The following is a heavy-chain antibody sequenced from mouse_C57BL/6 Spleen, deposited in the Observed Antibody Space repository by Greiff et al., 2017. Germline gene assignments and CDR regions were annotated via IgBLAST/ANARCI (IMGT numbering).Heavy chain of an antibody. CDR1: GYTFTSYW. V-gene: IGHV1-52*01. D-gene: IGHD1-1*01. J-gene: IGHJ3*01. Sequence: VQLQQPGAELVRPGSSVKLSCKASGYTFTSYWMHWVKQRPIQGLEWIGNIDPSDSETHYNQTFKDKATLTVDKSSSTAYMQLSSLTSEDSAVYYCSRTQSYGSSGFAYWGQGTLGTVSA. CDR3: SRTQSYGSSGFAY. CDR2: IDPSDSET.